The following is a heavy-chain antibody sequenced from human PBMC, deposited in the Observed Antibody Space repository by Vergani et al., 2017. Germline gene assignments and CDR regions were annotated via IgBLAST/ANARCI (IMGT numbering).Heavy chain of an antibody. J-gene: IGHJ4*02. D-gene: IGHD3-22*01. Sequence: QVQLQESGPGLVKPSQTLSLTCTVSGGSINSGTDYWTWIRQPAGKGLEWIGRFYSSGSINYNPSLKSRVTISVDMSKNQFSLRLSSVTAADTAVYYCARDDYYDSGGYPIWGQGREVTVSS. CDR1: GGSINSGTDY. CDR2: FYSSGSI. V-gene: IGHV4-61*02. CDR3: ARDDYYDSGGYPI.